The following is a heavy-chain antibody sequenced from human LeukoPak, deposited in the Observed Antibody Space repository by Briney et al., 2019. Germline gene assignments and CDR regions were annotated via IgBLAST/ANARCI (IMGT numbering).Heavy chain of an antibody. V-gene: IGHV3-23*01. CDR1: GFTFSSYA. D-gene: IGHD6-19*01. Sequence: PGGSLRLSCAASGFTFSSYAMSWVRQAPGKGLEWVSAISGSGGSTYYADSVKGRFTISRDNSKNTLYLQMNSLRAEDTAVYYCAKVLGVAVAGTVDYWGREPWSPSPQ. CDR2: ISGSGGST. CDR3: AKVLGVAVAGTVDY. J-gene: IGHJ4*02.